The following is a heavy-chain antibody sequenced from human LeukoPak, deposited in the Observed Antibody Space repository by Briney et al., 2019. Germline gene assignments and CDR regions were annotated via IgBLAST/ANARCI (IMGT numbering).Heavy chain of an antibody. CDR1: GYSISSGYY. J-gene: IGHJ4*02. Sequence: PSETLSLTCTVSGYSISSGYYWGWIRQPPGKGLEWIGSIYHSGSTYYNPSLKSRVTISVDTSKNQFSLKLSSVTAADTAVYYCASTGGGVSLWFGEQAHFDYWGQGTLVTVSS. V-gene: IGHV4-38-2*02. CDR3: ASTGGGVSLWFGEQAHFDY. D-gene: IGHD3-10*01. CDR2: IYHSGST.